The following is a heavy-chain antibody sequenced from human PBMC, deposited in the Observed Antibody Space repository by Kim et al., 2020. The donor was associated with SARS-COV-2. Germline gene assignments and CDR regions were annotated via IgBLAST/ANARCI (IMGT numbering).Heavy chain of an antibody. CDR3: ARVGYYYGSGSYTSY. V-gene: IGHV4-34*01. CDR2: INHSGST. J-gene: IGHJ4*02. D-gene: IGHD3-10*01. CDR1: GGSFSGYY. Sequence: SETLSLTCAVYGGSFSGYYWSWIRQPPGKGLEWIGEINHSGSTNYNPSLKSRVTISVDTSKNQFSLKLSSVTAADTAVYYCARVGYYYGSGSYTSYWGQGTLLTVSS.